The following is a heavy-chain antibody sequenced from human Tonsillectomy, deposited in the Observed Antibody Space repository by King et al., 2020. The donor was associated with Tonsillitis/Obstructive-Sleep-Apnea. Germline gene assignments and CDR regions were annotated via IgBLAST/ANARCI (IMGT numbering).Heavy chain of an antibody. J-gene: IGHJ4*02. Sequence: QLQESGPGLVKPSETLSLTCTVSGGSISSSGYYWGWIRQPPGKGLEWIGGIYYSGSTYYNPSLKSRVTISVDTSEHQFSLNLTAVTAADTAVYYCARQRGGSSEIDYWGQGTLVTVSS. CDR1: GGSISSSGYY. CDR3: ARQRGGSSEIDY. V-gene: IGHV4-39*01. D-gene: IGHD6-6*01. CDR2: IYYSGST.